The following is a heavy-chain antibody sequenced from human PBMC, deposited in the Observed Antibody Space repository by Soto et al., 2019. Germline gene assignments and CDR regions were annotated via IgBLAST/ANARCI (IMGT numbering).Heavy chain of an antibody. J-gene: IGHJ4*02. Sequence: PGGSLRLSCAASGFTFSSYSMNWVRQAPGKGLEWVSSISSSSSYIYYAGSVKGRFTISRDNAKNSLYLQMNSLRAEDTAVYYCARGGGYSYGFKFFYWGQGTLVTVSS. V-gene: IGHV3-21*01. D-gene: IGHD5-18*01. CDR1: GFTFSSYS. CDR3: ARGGGYSYGFKFFY. CDR2: ISSSSSYI.